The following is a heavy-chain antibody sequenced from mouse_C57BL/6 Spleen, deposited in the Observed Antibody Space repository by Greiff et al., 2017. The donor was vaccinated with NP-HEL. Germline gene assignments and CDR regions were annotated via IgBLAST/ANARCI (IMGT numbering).Heavy chain of an antibody. D-gene: IGHD1-1*01. V-gene: IGHV1-18*01. CDR1: GYTFTDYN. CDR2: INPNNGGT. J-gene: IGHJ1*03. CDR3: ARRTTVAPRSFDV. Sequence: VQLQQSGPELVKPGASVKIPCKASGYTFTDYNMDWVKQSHGKSLEWIGDINPNNGGTIYNQKFKGKATLTVDKSSSTAYMELRSLTSEDTAVYYCARRTTVAPRSFDVWGTGTTVTVSS.